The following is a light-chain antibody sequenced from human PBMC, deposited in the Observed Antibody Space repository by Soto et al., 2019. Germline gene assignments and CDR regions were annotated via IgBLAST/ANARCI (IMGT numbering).Light chain of an antibody. Sequence: QSVLTQPASVSGSPGQSITISCTGTSSDVGFYDYVSWYQQHPGKATKLIIYEVSNRPSGISNRFSGSKSGNTASLTISGLQTEDEADYYCSSYTSSNTLYVFGTGTKLTVL. CDR1: SSDVGFYDY. J-gene: IGLJ1*01. CDR3: SSYTSSNTLYV. CDR2: EVS. V-gene: IGLV2-14*01.